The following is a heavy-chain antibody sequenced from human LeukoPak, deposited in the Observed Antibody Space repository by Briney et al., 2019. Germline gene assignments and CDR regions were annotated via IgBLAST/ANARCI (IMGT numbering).Heavy chain of an antibody. CDR3: ARGWGNWNTVWFDP. J-gene: IGHJ5*02. V-gene: IGHV1-18*01. CDR1: GYRFTSYA. Sequence: ASVKVSCKTSGYRFTSYAINWVRQAPGQGLEWMGWISSDSDQTNYAQSLQGRITVTKDTSTSTVYMELRSLRSDDTAVYYCARGWGNWNTVWFDPWGQGTLVTVSS. D-gene: IGHD1/OR15-1a*01. CDR2: ISSDSDQT.